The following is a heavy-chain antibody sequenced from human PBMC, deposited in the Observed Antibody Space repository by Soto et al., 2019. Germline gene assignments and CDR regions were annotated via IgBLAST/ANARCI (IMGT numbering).Heavy chain of an antibody. Sequence: QVQLQESGPGLVKPSETLSLTCTVSGGSASSGSYYWSWIRQPPGKGLEWIGYIYYSGSTNYNPTLKSRVTISVDTSKNPFSLKLNSVTAADTAVYYCASYSSGWYDVSYWGQGTLVTVSS. J-gene: IGHJ4*02. CDR1: GGSASSGSYY. D-gene: IGHD6-19*01. V-gene: IGHV4-61*01. CDR2: IYYSGST. CDR3: ASYSSGWYDVSY.